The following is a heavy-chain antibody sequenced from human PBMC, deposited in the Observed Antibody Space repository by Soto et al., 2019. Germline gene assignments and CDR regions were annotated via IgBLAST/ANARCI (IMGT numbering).Heavy chain of an antibody. V-gene: IGHV4-34*01. D-gene: IGHD5-12*01. Sequence: SETLSLTWAVYGGSFSGYYWSWIRQPPGKGLEWIGEINHSGSTNYNPSLKSRVTISVDTSKNQFSLKLSSVTAADTAVYYCARGVERGVVATIWYAFDIWGQGTMVTVSS. CDR2: INHSGST. CDR3: ARGVERGVVATIWYAFDI. J-gene: IGHJ3*02. CDR1: GGSFSGYY.